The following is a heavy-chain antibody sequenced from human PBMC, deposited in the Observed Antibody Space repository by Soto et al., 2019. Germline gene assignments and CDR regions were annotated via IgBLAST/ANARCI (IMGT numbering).Heavy chain of an antibody. CDR1: VFTFSDFV. CDR3: AKGRYDFWSPYYFDS. Sequence: PGGSLRLSCVGSVFTFSDFVMAWVRQAPGKGLEWVSGIAWNSRVLAYADSVKGRFTISRDNARNSLYLQMDSLRDEDTALYYCAKGRYDFWSPYYFDSWGQGTLVTVSS. D-gene: IGHD3-3*01. CDR2: IAWNSRVL. J-gene: IGHJ4*02. V-gene: IGHV3-9*01.